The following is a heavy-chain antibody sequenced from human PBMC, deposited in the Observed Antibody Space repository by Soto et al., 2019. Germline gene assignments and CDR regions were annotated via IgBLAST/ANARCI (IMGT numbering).Heavy chain of an antibody. D-gene: IGHD3-9*01. CDR3: EKDGYYDIFTGYPDY. V-gene: IGHV3-30*18. CDR1: GFTFSSYG. CDR2: ISYDGSNK. Sequence: PGGSLRLSCAASGFTFSSYGMHWVRQAPGKGLEWVAVISYDGSNKYYADSVKGRFTISRDNSKNTLYLQMNSLRAEDTAVYYCEKDGYYDIFTGYPDYWGQGTLVPVYS. J-gene: IGHJ4*02.